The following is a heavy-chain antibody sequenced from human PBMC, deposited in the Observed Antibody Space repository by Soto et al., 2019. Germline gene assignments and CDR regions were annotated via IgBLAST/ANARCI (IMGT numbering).Heavy chain of an antibody. CDR2: FSGTGGNT. D-gene: IGHD4-17*01. CDR3: AKGKRALITYGPFDP. CDR1: GFTFSSYA. Sequence: PGGSLRLSCAASGFTFSSYAMSWVRQAPGKGLEWVSTFSGTGGNTYYADSVKGRFTISRDDSKNTLFLHMNSLRAADTAVYYCAKGKRALITYGPFDPWGQGTLVTVSS. J-gene: IGHJ5*02. V-gene: IGHV3-23*01.